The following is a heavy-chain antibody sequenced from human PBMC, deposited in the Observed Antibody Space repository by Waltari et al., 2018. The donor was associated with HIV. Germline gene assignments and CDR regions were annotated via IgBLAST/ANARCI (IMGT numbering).Heavy chain of an antibody. D-gene: IGHD1-26*01. Sequence: EVQLVESGGGLVQPGGSLRLSCLVSGFTLSSNWMHWVRQAPGKGLVWVSRMNHDGTGTSYADSVKGRFTISRDNAKNTVYLQMNSLRAEDAAIYYCTTVFDFWGQGTPVTVSS. CDR2: MNHDGTGT. CDR1: GFTLSSNW. V-gene: IGHV3-74*01. CDR3: TTVFDF. J-gene: IGHJ4*02.